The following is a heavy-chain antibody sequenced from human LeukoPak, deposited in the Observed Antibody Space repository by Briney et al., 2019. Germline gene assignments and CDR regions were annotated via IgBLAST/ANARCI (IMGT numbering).Heavy chain of an antibody. CDR2: IYYSGST. V-gene: IGHV4-59*12. J-gene: IGHJ3*02. CDR3: ASDRSSGWDDAFDI. D-gene: IGHD6-19*01. Sequence: SETLSLTCTVSGGSISSYYWSWIRQPPGKGLEWIGYIYYSGSTNYNPSLKSRVTMSVDTSKNQFSLKVSSVTAADTAVYYCASDRSSGWDDAFDIWGQGTMVTVSS. CDR1: GGSISSYY.